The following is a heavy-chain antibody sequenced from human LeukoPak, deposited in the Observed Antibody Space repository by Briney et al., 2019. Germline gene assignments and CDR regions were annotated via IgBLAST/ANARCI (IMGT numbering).Heavy chain of an antibody. CDR3: ARGTYRAVAGTPWDY. V-gene: IGHV1-2*02. CDR1: GYTFTNYD. CDR2: INPNSGGT. D-gene: IGHD6-19*01. Sequence: ASVKVSCKTSGYTFTNYDIYWVRQAPGQGLEWMGWINPNSGGTNYAQKFQGRVTMTRDTSISTAYMELSRLRSDDTAVYYCARGTYRAVAGTPWDYWGQGTLVTVSS. J-gene: IGHJ4*02.